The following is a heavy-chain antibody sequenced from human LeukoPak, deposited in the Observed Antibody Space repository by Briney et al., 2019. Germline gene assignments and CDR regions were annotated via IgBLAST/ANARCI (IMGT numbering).Heavy chain of an antibody. V-gene: IGHV3-30*02. J-gene: IGHJ4*02. Sequence: GGSLRLSCAASGFIFSNYAMQWVRQGPGKGLERVAFIRYDGSNKYYADSVKGRFTISRDNSKNTLYLQMNSLRAEDTAVYYCAKDRGGTVTTIDYWGQGTLVTVSS. D-gene: IGHD4-17*01. CDR3: AKDRGGTVTTIDY. CDR2: IRYDGSNK. CDR1: GFIFSNYA.